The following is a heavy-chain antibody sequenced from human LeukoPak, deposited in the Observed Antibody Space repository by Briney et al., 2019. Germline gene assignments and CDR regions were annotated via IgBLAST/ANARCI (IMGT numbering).Heavy chain of an antibody. CDR2: ITSSSTYI. J-gene: IGHJ6*03. V-gene: IGHV3-21*01. D-gene: IGHD1-26*01. CDR1: GFTFSSYN. CDR3: ARDPYSGNYGAYYYYMDV. Sequence: GGSLRLSCAASGFTFSSYNMNWVRQAPGKGLEWVSSITSSSTYIYYADSVRGLFTISRDNAKNSLYPQMNSLRAEDTAVYFCARDPYSGNYGAYYYYMDVWGKGTTVTISS.